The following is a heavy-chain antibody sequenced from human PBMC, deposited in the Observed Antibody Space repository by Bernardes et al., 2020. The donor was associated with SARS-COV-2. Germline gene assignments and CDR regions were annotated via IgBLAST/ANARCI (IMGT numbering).Heavy chain of an antibody. CDR1: GFILTNYC. V-gene: IGHV3-74*01. CDR3: ASDFGGNSDY. D-gene: IGHD3-10*01. Sequence: GGSLRLSCAASGFILTNYCMHWVRQAPGKGLEWVSRMNEDGRITDYADSVKGRFTIYSDNAKNTPYLQMNSLRVEDTAIYYCASDFGGNSDYWGQGTLVTVSS. J-gene: IGHJ4*02. CDR2: MNEDGRIT.